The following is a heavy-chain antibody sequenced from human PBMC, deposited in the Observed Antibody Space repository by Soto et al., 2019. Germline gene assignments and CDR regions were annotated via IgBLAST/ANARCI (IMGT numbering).Heavy chain of an antibody. D-gene: IGHD4-4*01. CDR1: GFTFSSYE. CDR2: ISSSGTTI. CDR3: AKDLYSNYGDAFDI. J-gene: IGHJ3*02. Sequence: EVQLVESGGGLVQPGGSLRLSCAASGFTFSSYEMNWVRQAPGKGLGWVSYISSSGTTIYYADSVKGRFTISRDNAKNSLYLQMNSLRAEDTAVYYCAKDLYSNYGDAFDIWGQGTMVTVSS. V-gene: IGHV3-48*03.